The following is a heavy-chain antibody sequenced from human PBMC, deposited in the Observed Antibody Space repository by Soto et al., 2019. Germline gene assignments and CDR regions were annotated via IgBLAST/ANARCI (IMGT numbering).Heavy chain of an antibody. CDR2: ISYDGSNK. CDR3: ARSREGYYYDSSGPGY. Sequence: QVQLVESGGGVVQPGRSLRLSCAASGFTFSSYAMHWVRQAPGKGLEWVAVISYDGSNKYYADSVKGRFTISRDNSKNTLYLQMNSLRAEDTAVYYCARSREGYYYDSSGPGYWGQGTLVTVSS. CDR1: GFTFSSYA. D-gene: IGHD3-22*01. V-gene: IGHV3-30-3*01. J-gene: IGHJ4*02.